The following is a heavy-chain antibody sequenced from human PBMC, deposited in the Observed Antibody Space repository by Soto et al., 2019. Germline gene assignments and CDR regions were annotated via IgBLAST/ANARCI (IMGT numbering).Heavy chain of an antibody. CDR2: ISVIGDYT. J-gene: IGHJ6*02. CDR1: GFTFGSYS. Sequence: PGGSLRLSCEGSGFTFGSYSINWVRQAPGKGLEWVSSISVIGDYTFYADSVKGRFTISRDNAKNSLFLQMDSLRAEDTAVYFCARDSKNRQDGMDVWGQGTTVTVSS. CDR3: ARDSKNRQDGMDV. V-gene: IGHV3-21*01. D-gene: IGHD4-4*01.